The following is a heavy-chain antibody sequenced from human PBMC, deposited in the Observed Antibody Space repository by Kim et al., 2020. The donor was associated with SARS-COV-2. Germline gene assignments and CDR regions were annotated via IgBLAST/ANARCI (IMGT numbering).Heavy chain of an antibody. V-gene: IGHV3-23*01. J-gene: IGHJ6*02. Sequence: GGSLRLSCAASGFTFSSYAMSWVRQAPGKGLEWVSAISGSGGSTYYADSVKGRFTISRDNSKNTLYLQMNSLRAEDTAVYYCAKVHLDIVVVPAAIDPHAGMDVWGQGTTVTVSS. D-gene: IGHD2-2*03. CDR3: AKVHLDIVVVPAAIDPHAGMDV. CDR2: ISGSGGST. CDR1: GFTFSSYA.